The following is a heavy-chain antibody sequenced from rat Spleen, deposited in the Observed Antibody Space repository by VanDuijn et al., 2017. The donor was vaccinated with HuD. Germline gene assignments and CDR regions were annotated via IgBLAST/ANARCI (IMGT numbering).Heavy chain of an antibody. Sequence: EVQLVESGGDLVQPGRSLKLSCAASGFTFSNYYMAWVRQAPTKGLEWVAYISTGGGNTYYRDPVKGRFTVSRDNAKSTLYLQMDSLRSEDTATYYCSTAGSFTDYYFAGGFDYWGQGVMVTVSS. CDR2: ISTGGGNT. CDR3: STAGSFTDYYFAGGFDY. CDR1: GFTFSNYY. D-gene: IGHD1-6*01. J-gene: IGHJ2*01. V-gene: IGHV5-27*01.